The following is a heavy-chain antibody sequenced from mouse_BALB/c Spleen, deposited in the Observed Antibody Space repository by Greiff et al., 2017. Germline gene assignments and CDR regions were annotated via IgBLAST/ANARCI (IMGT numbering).Heavy chain of an antibody. CDR2: INPSSGYT. CDR1: GYTFTSYT. CDR3: ARRGYDVWGYFDY. Sequence: QVQLKQSAAELARPGASVKMSCKASGYTFTSYTMHWVKQRPGQGLEWIGYINPSSGYTEYNQKFKDKTTLTADKSSSTAYMQLSSLTSEDSAVYYCARRGYDVWGYFDYWGQGTTLTVSS. D-gene: IGHD2-2*01. V-gene: IGHV1-4*02. J-gene: IGHJ2*01.